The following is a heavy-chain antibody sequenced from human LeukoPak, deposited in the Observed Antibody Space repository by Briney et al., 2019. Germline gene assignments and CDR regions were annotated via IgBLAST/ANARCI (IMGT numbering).Heavy chain of an antibody. CDR2: ISGSGVTT. Sequence: GGSLRLSCAASGFTFSTYDMSWVRQAPGKGLEWVSGISGSGVTTHYADSVKGRFTISRDNSKNTLYLQMNSLRAEDTAVYYCAKDFLGSIPDAFDIWGQGTMVTVSS. CDR1: GFTFSTYD. CDR3: AKDFLGSIPDAFDI. D-gene: IGHD7-27*01. V-gene: IGHV3-23*01. J-gene: IGHJ3*02.